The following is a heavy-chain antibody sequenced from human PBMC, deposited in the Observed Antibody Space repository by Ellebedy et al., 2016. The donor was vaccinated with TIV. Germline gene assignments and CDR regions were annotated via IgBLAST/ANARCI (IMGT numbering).Heavy chain of an antibody. CDR3: ARDLQGARGY. J-gene: IGHJ4*02. CDR1: GFTVSSNY. D-gene: IGHD6-6*01. V-gene: IGHV3-53*01. CDR2: IYGGGNT. Sequence: PGGSLRLSCAASGFTVSSNYMSWVRRAPGQGLGWVSVIYGGGNTDYAEHVEGRFTISRDNSKNTLYLQMNSLRAEDTAVYYCARDLQGARGYWGQGTLVTVSS.